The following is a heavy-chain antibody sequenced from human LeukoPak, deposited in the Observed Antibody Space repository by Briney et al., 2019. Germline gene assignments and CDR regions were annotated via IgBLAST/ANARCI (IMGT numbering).Heavy chain of an antibody. D-gene: IGHD6-13*01. J-gene: IGHJ6*03. CDR2: ISTSGSTI. CDR1: GFTFSSYA. CDR3: ARDATTATGWVYMDV. V-gene: IGHV3-48*03. Sequence: GGSPRLSCAASGFTFSSYAMSWVRQAPGKGLEWVSHISTSGSTIYYANSVKGRFTISRDNAKNSLYLQMNSLRAEDTALYYCARDATTATGWVYMDVWGKGTTVTISS.